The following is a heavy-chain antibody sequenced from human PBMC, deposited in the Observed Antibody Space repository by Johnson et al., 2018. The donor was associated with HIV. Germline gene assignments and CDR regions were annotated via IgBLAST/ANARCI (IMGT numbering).Heavy chain of an antibody. V-gene: IGHV3-7*03. D-gene: IGHD3-22*01. Sequence: VQLVESGGGLVQPGGSLRLSCAASGFTFSSYWMSWVRQAPGKGLEWVANIKQDGSEKYYADSVKVRFTISRDNANNSLYMEMNSLRAEDTALYYCARQHNYDSSGQGGGLDIWGQGTMVTVSS. J-gene: IGHJ3*02. CDR1: GFTFSSYW. CDR3: ARQHNYDSSGQGGGLDI. CDR2: IKQDGSEK.